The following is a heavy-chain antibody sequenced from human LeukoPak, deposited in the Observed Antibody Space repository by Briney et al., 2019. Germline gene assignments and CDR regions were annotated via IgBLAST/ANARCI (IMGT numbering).Heavy chain of an antibody. D-gene: IGHD3-22*01. CDR3: TTSYDSSGYYPTRDY. J-gene: IGHJ4*02. CDR2: IKSKTDGGTT. Sequence: GGSLRLSCAASGFTFSNAWMSWVRQAPGKGLEWVGRIKSKTDGGTTDYAAPVKGRFTISRDDSKNTLYLQMNSLKTEDTAAYYCTTSYDSSGYYPTRDYWGQGTLVAVSS. V-gene: IGHV3-15*01. CDR1: GFTFSNAW.